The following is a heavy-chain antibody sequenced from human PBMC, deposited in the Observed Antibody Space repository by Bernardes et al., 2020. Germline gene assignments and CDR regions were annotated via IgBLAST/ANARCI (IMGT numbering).Heavy chain of an antibody. J-gene: IGHJ4*02. Sequence: SETLSLTCTVSGGSISSGGYYWSWIRQHPGKGLEWIGYIYYSGSTYYNPSLKSRVTISVDTSKNQFSLKLSSVTAADTAVYYCARKSSSAEGLDDYWGQGTLVNVSS. CDR2: IYYSGST. D-gene: IGHD6-6*01. CDR3: ARKSSSAEGLDDY. CDR1: GGSISSGGYY. V-gene: IGHV4-31*03.